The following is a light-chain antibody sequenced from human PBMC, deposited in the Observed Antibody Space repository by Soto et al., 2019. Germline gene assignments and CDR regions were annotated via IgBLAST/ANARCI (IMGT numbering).Light chain of an antibody. CDR1: QSINSD. J-gene: IGKJ2*01. CDR3: QQYNKWPPQYT. Sequence: EIVMTQSPATLSVSPGEGTTLSCRASQSINSDLAWYQQKPGQAPRLLIHGASTRATDIQARISCSGSGTDFTLNISSLQSEDFAVYYCQQYNKWPPQYTFGQGTKLEIK. V-gene: IGKV3-15*01. CDR2: GAS.